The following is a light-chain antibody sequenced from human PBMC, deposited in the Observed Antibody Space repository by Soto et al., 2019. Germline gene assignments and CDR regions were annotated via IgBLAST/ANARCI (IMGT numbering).Light chain of an antibody. V-gene: IGKV3-20*01. CDR1: QSVRNTY. J-gene: IGKJ4*01. CDR2: GAS. CDR3: QQYGESPPT. Sequence: EIVLTQSPGTLSLSPGERATLSCRASQSVRNTYVAWYQKKPGQAPRLLVSGASSRDTGIPDRYSGSGSGTDFTLTINRLEPEDFPVYFCQQYGESPPTFGGGTKVEIK.